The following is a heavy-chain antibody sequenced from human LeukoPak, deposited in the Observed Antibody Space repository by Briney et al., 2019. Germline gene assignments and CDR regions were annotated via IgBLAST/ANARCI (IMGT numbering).Heavy chain of an antibody. V-gene: IGHV1-2*02. CDR3: ARPNFWSGYYQGY. CDR1: GYTFTGYY. D-gene: IGHD3-3*01. Sequence: APVKVSCKASGYTFTGYYMHWVRQAPGQGLEWMGWINPNSGGTNYAQKFQGRVTMTRDTSISTAYMELSRLRSDDTAVYYCARPNFWSGYYQGYWGQGTLVTVSS. J-gene: IGHJ4*02. CDR2: INPNSGGT.